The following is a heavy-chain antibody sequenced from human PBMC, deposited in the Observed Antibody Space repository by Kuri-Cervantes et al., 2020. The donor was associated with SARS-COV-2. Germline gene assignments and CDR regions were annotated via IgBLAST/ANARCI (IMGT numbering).Heavy chain of an antibody. D-gene: IGHD6-19*01. V-gene: IGHV3-7*01. J-gene: IGHJ3*02. CDR3: AREQWLELDAFDI. CDR2: IKKDGSEK. Sequence: GGSLRLSCAASGFSFSMYWMSWVRQAPGKGLEWVANIKKDGSEKYYVDSVKGQFTISRDNAKNSLYLQMNSLRAEDTAVYYCAREQWLELDAFDIWGQGTMVTVSS. CDR1: GFSFSMYW.